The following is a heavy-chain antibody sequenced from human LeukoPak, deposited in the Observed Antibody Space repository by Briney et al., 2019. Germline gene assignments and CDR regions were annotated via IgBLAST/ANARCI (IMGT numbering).Heavy chain of an antibody. V-gene: IGHV4-4*07. CDR3: ARAPYYYDYMDV. J-gene: IGHJ6*03. CDR2: IYTSGST. CDR1: GGSISSNY. Sequence: SETLSLTCTVAGGSISSNYWSWIRQPAGKVMEWIGRIYTSGSTNYNPSLKSRVTMSVATSKNQFSLKLSSVTAADTAVYYCARAPYYYDYMDVWGKGTTVTVSS.